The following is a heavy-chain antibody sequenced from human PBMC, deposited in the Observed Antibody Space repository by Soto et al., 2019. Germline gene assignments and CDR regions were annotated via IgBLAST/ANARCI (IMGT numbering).Heavy chain of an antibody. J-gene: IGHJ4*02. CDR1: GFTFSSYSMN. Sequence: GSLRLSCAVSGFTFSSYSMNWVRQAPGKGLEWIGSIYYSGSTYYNPSLKSRVTISVDTSKNQFSLKLSSVTAADTAVYYCAREEGSYDILTGYPGLPDYWGQGTLVTVSS. CDR2: IYYSGST. V-gene: IGHV4-59*05. D-gene: IGHD3-9*01. CDR3: AREEGSYDILTGYPGLPDY.